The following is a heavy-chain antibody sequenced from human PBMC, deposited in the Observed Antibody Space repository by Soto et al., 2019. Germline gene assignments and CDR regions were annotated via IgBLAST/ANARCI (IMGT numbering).Heavy chain of an antibody. CDR1: GGTFSRHA. Sequence: QVQLVQSGAEVRKPGSSVKVSCKASGGTFSRHAISWVRQAPGQGLEWMGGIIPIFGTANYAQKFQGRVTITADESTSTAYMELSSLRSEDTAVYYCARDKVLGYYDSSGYYYWGQGTLVTVSS. D-gene: IGHD3-22*01. J-gene: IGHJ4*02. CDR2: IIPIFGTA. CDR3: ARDKVLGYYDSSGYYY. V-gene: IGHV1-69*01.